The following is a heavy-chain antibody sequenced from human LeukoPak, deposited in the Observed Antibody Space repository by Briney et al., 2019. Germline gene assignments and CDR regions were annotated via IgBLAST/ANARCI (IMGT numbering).Heavy chain of an antibody. V-gene: IGHV1-69*13. CDR3: ARAIYNIPSYFAVVDAFDI. J-gene: IGHJ3*02. CDR2: IIPIFGTA. D-gene: IGHD2-21*01. Sequence: SVKVSCKASGGTFSSYAISWVRQAPGQGLEWMGGIIPIFGTANYAQKFQGRVTITADESTSTAYMELSSLRSEDTAVYYCARAIYNIPSYFAVVDAFDIWGQGTMVTVSS. CDR1: GGTFSSYA.